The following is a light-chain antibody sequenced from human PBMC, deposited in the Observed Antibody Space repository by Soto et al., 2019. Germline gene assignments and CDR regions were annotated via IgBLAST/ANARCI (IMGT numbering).Light chain of an antibody. V-gene: IGKV3-11*01. CDR3: QQRSNWPGVT. Sequence: EIVLTQSPATLSLSPGERATLSCRASQSVSTYLAWYQQKPGQAPRLLIYDASNRATGIPARFSGSGSGTDFTLTISSLELEDFAVYYCQQRSNWPGVTFGPRTKVDIK. CDR1: QSVSTY. CDR2: DAS. J-gene: IGKJ3*01.